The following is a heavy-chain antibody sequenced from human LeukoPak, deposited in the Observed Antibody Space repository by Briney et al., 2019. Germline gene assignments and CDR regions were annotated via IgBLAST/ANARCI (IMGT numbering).Heavy chain of an antibody. D-gene: IGHD3-16*01. CDR3: APRGMYTRSFG. J-gene: IGHJ4*02. V-gene: IGHV3-66*01. CDR2: IYSGGST. CDR1: GFTVNTNY. Sequence: PGGSLRLSCAASGFTVNTNYMSWVRQAPGKGLEWVLVIYSGGSTYYADSVKGRFTISRDNSKNSLYLQMNTLRAEDTAVYYCAPRGMYTRSFGWGQGTLVTVSS.